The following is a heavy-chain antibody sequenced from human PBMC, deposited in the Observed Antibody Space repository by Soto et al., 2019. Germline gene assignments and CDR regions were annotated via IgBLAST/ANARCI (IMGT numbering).Heavy chain of an antibody. Sequence: ASVKVSCKAPGYTFTSYGISWGRQAPGQGLEGMGWISAYNGNTNYAQKLQGRVTMTTDTSTSTAYMELRSLRSDDTAVYYCARDRYDILTGYHRGPDYWGQGTLVTVSS. CDR3: ARDRYDILTGYHRGPDY. D-gene: IGHD3-9*01. CDR1: GYTFTSYG. J-gene: IGHJ4*02. CDR2: ISAYNGNT. V-gene: IGHV1-18*01.